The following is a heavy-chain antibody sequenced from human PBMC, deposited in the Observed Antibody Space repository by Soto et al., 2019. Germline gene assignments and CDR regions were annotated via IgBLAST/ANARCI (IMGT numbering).Heavy chain of an antibody. J-gene: IGHJ4*02. Sequence: EVQLLESGGGLVQPGGSLRLSCAASGFTFSSYAMSWVRQAPGKGLAWVSAISGSGGSTYYADSVKGRFTISRDNSKNTLYLQMNSLRAEDTAVYYCAKEYYDFWSGYYAPGFGPSFDYWGQGTLVTVSS. CDR1: GFTFSSYA. CDR3: AKEYYDFWSGYYAPGFGPSFDY. V-gene: IGHV3-23*01. CDR2: ISGSGGST. D-gene: IGHD3-3*01.